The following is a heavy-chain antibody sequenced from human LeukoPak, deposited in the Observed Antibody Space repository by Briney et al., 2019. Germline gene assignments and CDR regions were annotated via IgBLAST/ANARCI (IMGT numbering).Heavy chain of an antibody. V-gene: IGHV4-4*02. CDR2: IYHNGST. D-gene: IGHD1-26*01. CDR3: ASPVGLGSSGDY. Sequence: SGTLSLTCAVSGGSISSSNWWSWVRQPPGKGLEWIGEIYHNGSTNYNPSLKSRVTLSVDTSKNQFSLKLSSVTAADTAVYYCASPVGLGSSGDYWGQGTLVTVSS. J-gene: IGHJ4*02. CDR1: GGSISSSNW.